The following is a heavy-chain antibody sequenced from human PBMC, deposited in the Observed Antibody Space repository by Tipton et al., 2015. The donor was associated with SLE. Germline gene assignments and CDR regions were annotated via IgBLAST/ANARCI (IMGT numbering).Heavy chain of an antibody. D-gene: IGHD5-18*01. CDR3: LGSYGYSDAFDI. V-gene: IGHV1-18*01. Sequence: QVQLVQSGAEVKKPGASLKVSCTASGYTFTTYIINWVRQAPGQGLEWMGWISPLNDNSYSAEKFHDRVTLTTDTSTSTAYMELRSLRSDDTAVYYCLGSYGYSDAFDIWGQGTMVTVSS. J-gene: IGHJ3*02. CDR2: ISPLNDNS. CDR1: GYTFTTYI.